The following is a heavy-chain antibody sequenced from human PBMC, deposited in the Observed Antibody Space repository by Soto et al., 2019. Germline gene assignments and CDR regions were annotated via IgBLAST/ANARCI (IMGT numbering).Heavy chain of an antibody. CDR2: INQSGST. D-gene: IGHD6-13*01. CDR1: GGSFSGYY. CDR3: ARTYSSSWSPFDY. Sequence: QVQLQQWGAGLLKPSETLSLTCAVYGGSFSGYYWSWIRQPPGKGLEWIGEINQSGSTNYNPSLKRRVTISVDTSKIHFSLKLSSVTAADTAVYYCARTYSSSWSPFDYWGQGTLVTVSS. J-gene: IGHJ4*02. V-gene: IGHV4-34*01.